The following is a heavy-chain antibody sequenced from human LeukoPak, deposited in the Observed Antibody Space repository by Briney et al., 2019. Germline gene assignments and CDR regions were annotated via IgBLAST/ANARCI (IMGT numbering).Heavy chain of an antibody. CDR1: GFTFSTYS. CDR2: IRSSGSTM. V-gene: IGHV3-48*02. Sequence: GGSLRLSCVASGFTFSTYSMNWVRQAPGKGLEWVSYIRSSGSTMYYADSVKGRFTISRDNAENSLYLQMNSLRDEDTAVYYCARDGHKVSYYWGQGTLVTVSS. J-gene: IGHJ4*02. CDR3: ARDGHKVSYY.